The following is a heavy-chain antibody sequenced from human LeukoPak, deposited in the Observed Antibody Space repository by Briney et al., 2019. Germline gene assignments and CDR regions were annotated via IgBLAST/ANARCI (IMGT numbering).Heavy chain of an antibody. CDR1: GYTLTELS. Sequence: ASVKVSCKVSGYTLTELSMHWVRQAPGKGLEWMGGFDPEDGETIYAQKFQGRVTMTEDTSTDTAYMELSSLRSEDMAVYYCATARGYCSSTSCPRSGMDVWGQGTTVTVSS. J-gene: IGHJ6*02. V-gene: IGHV1-24*01. D-gene: IGHD2-2*01. CDR2: FDPEDGET. CDR3: ATARGYCSSTSCPRSGMDV.